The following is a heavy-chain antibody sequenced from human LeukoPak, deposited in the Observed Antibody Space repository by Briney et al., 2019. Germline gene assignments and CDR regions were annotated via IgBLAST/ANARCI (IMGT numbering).Heavy chain of an antibody. CDR3: ARLNYYDSGSLTYSFDC. J-gene: IGHJ4*02. CDR1: GTSISSSTYYY. CDR2: IYYLDAT. V-gene: IGHV4-31*03. D-gene: IGHD3-10*01. Sequence: SQTLSLTCTVSGTSISSSTYYYWSWIRQHPGEAPEWMGYIYYLDATYYNPSLKSRVSISVAASENQFSLKLTSVTAADTAVYYCARLNYYDSGSLTYSFDCWGQGTLVTVSP.